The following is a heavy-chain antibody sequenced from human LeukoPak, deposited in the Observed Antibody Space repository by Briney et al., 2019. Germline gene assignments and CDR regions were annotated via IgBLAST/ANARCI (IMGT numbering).Heavy chain of an antibody. D-gene: IGHD2-15*01. V-gene: IGHV3-9*01. Sequence: PGGSLRLSCAASGFTFDDYAMHWVRQAPGKGLEWVSGISWNSGSIGYADSVKGRFTISRDNAKNSLYLQMNSLRAEDTAVYYCARHRSGGSQDDAFDIWGQGTLVTVSS. CDR1: GFTFDDYA. CDR3: ARHRSGGSQDDAFDI. J-gene: IGHJ3*02. CDR2: ISWNSGSI.